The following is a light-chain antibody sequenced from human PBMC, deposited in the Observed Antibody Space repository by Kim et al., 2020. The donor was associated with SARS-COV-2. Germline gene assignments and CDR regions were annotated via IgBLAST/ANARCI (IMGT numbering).Light chain of an antibody. J-gene: IGKJ4*01. Sequence: PGERATLSCRASQNVNNYLAWYQQKPGQAPRLLIYDASNRATGIPARFSGSGSGTDFSLTISSLEPEDFAVYYCQQRKNWPLTFGGGTKVDIK. CDR3: QQRKNWPLT. CDR1: QNVNNY. CDR2: DAS. V-gene: IGKV3-11*01.